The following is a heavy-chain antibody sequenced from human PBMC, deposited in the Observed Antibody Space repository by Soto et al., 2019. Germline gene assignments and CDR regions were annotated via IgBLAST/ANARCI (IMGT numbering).Heavy chain of an antibody. CDR2: IYYSGST. CDR1: GGSISSYY. V-gene: IGHV4-59*01. D-gene: IGHD6-19*01. Sequence: PSETLSLTCTVSGGSISSYYWSWIRQPPGKGLEWIGYIYYSGSTNYNPSLKSRVTISVDTSKNQFSLKLSSVTAADTAGYYCGRSYSSGWFDPWGQGTLVTVSS. J-gene: IGHJ5*02. CDR3: GRSYSSGWFDP.